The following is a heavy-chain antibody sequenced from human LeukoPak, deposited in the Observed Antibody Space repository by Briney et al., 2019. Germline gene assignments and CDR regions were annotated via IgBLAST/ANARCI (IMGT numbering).Heavy chain of an antibody. Sequence: GGSLRLSCAASGFTFSSYGMHSVRQAPGKGLEWVAFIRCDGSNKYYADSVKGRFTISRDNSKNTLYLQMNSLRAEDTAVYYCAKVGDTHYYYMDVWGKGTTVTISS. D-gene: IGHD5-18*01. CDR1: GFTFSSYG. CDR3: AKVGDTHYYYMDV. CDR2: IRCDGSNK. V-gene: IGHV3-30*02. J-gene: IGHJ6*03.